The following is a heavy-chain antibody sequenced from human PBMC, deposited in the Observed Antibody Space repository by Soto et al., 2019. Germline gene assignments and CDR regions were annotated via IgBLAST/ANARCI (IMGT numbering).Heavy chain of an antibody. CDR2: IIPILGIA. D-gene: IGHD2-2*02. V-gene: IGHV1-69*02. J-gene: IGHJ3*02. CDR3: ARFCSSTSCHTELPHNAFDI. CDR1: GGTFSSYT. Sequence: QVQLVQSGAEVKKPGSSVKVSCKASGGTFSSYTISWVRQAPGQGLEWMGRIIPILGIANYAQKFQGRVTITAEKSTSTAYMELSSLRSEDTAVYYCARFCSSTSCHTELPHNAFDIWGQGTMVTVSS.